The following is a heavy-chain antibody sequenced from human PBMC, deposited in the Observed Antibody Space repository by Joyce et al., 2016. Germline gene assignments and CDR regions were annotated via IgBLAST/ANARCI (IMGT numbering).Heavy chain of an antibody. CDR1: GFTFSRYA. V-gene: IGHV3-30-3*01. D-gene: IGHD2-2*01. Sequence: QVQLVESWGGVAEPGRSLRLSCAASGFTFSRYAMQWVRQTPGTGLEWVAVIAPDGSKKIYADSLKDRFIISRDKSNKIVFVQMNSLRVEDTGVYYCARSPSNSWHTFDSRGQGTLVSVSS. CDR3: ARSPSNSWHTFDS. CDR2: IAPDGSKK. J-gene: IGHJ4*02.